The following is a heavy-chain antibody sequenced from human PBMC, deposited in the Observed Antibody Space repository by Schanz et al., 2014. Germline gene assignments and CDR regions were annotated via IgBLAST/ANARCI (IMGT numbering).Heavy chain of an antibody. D-gene: IGHD5-12*01. V-gene: IGHV3-53*01. J-gene: IGHJ3*01. CDR2: MYINSGST. CDR1: GFTVNTNY. Sequence: EVQLVESGGGLIQPGGSLRLSCAVSGFTVNTNYMSWVRQAPGKGLEWISSMYINSGSTQYADSVKGLFIISRDSSKNTLVLQMNSLRAEDTAVYFCARDGGRDGYNLAFDVWGQGTLVTVSS. CDR3: ARDGGRDGYNLAFDV.